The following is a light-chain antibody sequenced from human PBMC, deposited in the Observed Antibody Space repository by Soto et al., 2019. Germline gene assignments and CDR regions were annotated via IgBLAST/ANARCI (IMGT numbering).Light chain of an antibody. Sequence: SVLTQPASVSGSPGQSITISCTGTSSDVGSYNYVSWYQQHPGKAPKLMIYGVSDRPSGISSRFSGSKSGNTASLTISGLQTEDEADYYCSSYTDSSTLFGTGTKLTVL. CDR2: GVS. CDR3: SSYTDSSTL. CDR1: SSDVGSYNY. J-gene: IGLJ1*01. V-gene: IGLV2-14*01.